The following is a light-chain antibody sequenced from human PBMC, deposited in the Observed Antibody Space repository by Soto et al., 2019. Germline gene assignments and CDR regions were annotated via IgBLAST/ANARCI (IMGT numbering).Light chain of an antibody. CDR2: DAS. CDR3: QQYNSYPLT. V-gene: IGKV1-5*01. J-gene: IGKJ1*01. Sequence: DIQMTQSPSTLSASVGDRVTITCRASQSISSWLAWYQQKPGKAPKLLIYDASSLESGVPSRFSGSGSGTEFTLTISSLQHDDFATDYCQQYNSYPLTFGQGTKAEIK. CDR1: QSISSW.